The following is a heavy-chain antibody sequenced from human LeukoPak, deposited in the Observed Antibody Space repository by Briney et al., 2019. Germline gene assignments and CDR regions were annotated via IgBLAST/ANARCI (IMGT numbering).Heavy chain of an antibody. V-gene: IGHV3-30-3*01. Sequence: SGGSLRLSYAASGFTFSSYAMHWVRQAPGKGLEWVAVISYDGSNKYYADSVKGRFTISRDNSKNTLYLQMNSLRAEDTAVYYCARDWGPYGDYRVYWGQGTLVTVSS. CDR2: ISYDGSNK. CDR3: ARDWGPYGDYRVY. J-gene: IGHJ4*02. CDR1: GFTFSSYA. D-gene: IGHD4-17*01.